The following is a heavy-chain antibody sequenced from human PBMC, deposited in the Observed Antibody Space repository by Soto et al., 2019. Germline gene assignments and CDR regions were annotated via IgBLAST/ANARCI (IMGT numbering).Heavy chain of an antibody. V-gene: IGHV4-34*01. CDR3: ARLHLGELSLNY. J-gene: IGHJ4*02. Sequence: KTSETLSLTCAVYGGSFSRYYWSWIRQPPGKGLEWIGEINHSGSTNYNPSLKSRVTISVDTSKNQFSLKLSSVTAADTAVYYCARLHLGELSLNYWGQGTLVTVSS. D-gene: IGHD3-16*02. CDR1: GGSFSRYY. CDR2: INHSGST.